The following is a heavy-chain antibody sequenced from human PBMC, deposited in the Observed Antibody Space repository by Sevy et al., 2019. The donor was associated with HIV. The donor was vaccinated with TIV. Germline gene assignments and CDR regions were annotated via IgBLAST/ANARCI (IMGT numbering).Heavy chain of an antibody. CDR3: AKDFRGYHDAFDI. D-gene: IGHD3-22*01. V-gene: IGHV3-9*01. J-gene: IGHJ3*02. CDR1: GFIFEDYA. Sequence: GGSLRLSCAASGFIFEDYALHWVRQAPGKGLEWVSGITWNSGTLAYADPVQGRFTISRDNAKNSLYLQMNSLRPEDTALYYCAKDFRGYHDAFDIWGQGTMVTVSS. CDR2: ITWNSGTL.